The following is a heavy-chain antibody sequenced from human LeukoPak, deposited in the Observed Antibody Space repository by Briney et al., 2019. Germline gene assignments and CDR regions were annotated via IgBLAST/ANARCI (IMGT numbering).Heavy chain of an antibody. CDR2: MNPNSGNT. CDR1: GYTFTSYD. CDR3: ARGRITIFGVVIIAGDFDY. Sequence: ASVKVSCKXSGYTFTSYDINWVRQATGQGLERMGWMNPNSGNTGYAQKFQGRVTITRNTSISTAYMELSSLRSEDTAVYYCARGRITIFGVVIIAGDFDYWGQGTLVTISS. J-gene: IGHJ4*02. D-gene: IGHD3-3*01. V-gene: IGHV1-8*03.